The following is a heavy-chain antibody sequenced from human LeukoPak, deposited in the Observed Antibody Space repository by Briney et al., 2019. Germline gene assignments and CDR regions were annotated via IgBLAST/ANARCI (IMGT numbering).Heavy chain of an antibody. CDR1: GFTFDDYG. V-gene: IGHV3-20*04. Sequence: PGGSLRLSCAASGFTFDDYGMSWVRQAPGKGLEWVSGILWNGGSTGYADSVKGRFTISRDNSKNTLYLQMNSLRAEDTAVYYCAKDRRGSGSFPSYYFDYWGQGTLVTVSS. CDR3: AKDRRGSGSFPSYYFDY. D-gene: IGHD3-10*01. CDR2: ILWNGGST. J-gene: IGHJ4*02.